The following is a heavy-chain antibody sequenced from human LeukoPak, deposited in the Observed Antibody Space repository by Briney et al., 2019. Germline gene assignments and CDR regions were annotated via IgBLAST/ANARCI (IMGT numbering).Heavy chain of an antibody. D-gene: IGHD5-12*01. CDR2: ISYDGSNK. Sequence: GRSLRLSCAASGFTFSSYGMHWVRQAPGKGLEWVAVISYDGSNKYYADSVKGRFTISRDNSKNTLYLQMNSLRAEDTAVYYCAKELWLRLLYYFDYWGQGTLVTVSS. V-gene: IGHV3-30*18. CDR1: GFTFSSYG. J-gene: IGHJ4*02. CDR3: AKELWLRLLYYFDY.